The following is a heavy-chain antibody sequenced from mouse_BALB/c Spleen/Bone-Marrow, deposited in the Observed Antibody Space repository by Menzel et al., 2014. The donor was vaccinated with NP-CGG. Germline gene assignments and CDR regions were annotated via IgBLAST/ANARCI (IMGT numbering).Heavy chain of an antibody. J-gene: IGHJ2*01. Sequence: EVQGVESGGGLVQPGGSLKLSCAASGFTFSSHGMSWVRQTPDKRLELVATINTNGGNTYYPDSVKGRFTISRDNAKNTLYLQMSSLKSEDTAMYYCARGLDYWGQGTTLTVSS. CDR1: GFTFSSHG. CDR3: ARGLDY. CDR2: INTNGGNT. V-gene: IGHV5-6-3*01.